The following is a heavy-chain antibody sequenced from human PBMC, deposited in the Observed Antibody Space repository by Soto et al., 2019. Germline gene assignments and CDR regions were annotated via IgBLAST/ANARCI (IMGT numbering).Heavy chain of an antibody. CDR1: GGSISSYY. CDR3: ARVPGRSWIQLEFYFDY. D-gene: IGHD5-18*01. Sequence: PSETLSLTCTVSGGSISSYYWSWIRQPPGKGLEWIGYIYYSGSTNYNPSLKSRVTISVDTSKNQFSLKLSSVTAADTAVYYCARVPGRSWIQLEFYFDYWGQGTLVTVSS. J-gene: IGHJ4*02. V-gene: IGHV4-59*01. CDR2: IYYSGST.